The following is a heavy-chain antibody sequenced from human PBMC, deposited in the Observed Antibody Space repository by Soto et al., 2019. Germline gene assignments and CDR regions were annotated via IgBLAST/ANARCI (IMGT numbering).Heavy chain of an antibody. V-gene: IGHV4-31*11. Sequence: PSETLSLTCAVSGGSIISASYSWNWIRQSPGRGLEWIGHIYSSGSTYYTPSLKSRVSISVDTSNNQFSLKLTSVTAADTAVYFCECEYEGRIERWFDAW. D-gene: IGHD2-15*01. CDR1: GGSIISASYS. CDR3: ECEYEGRIERWFDA. J-gene: IGHJ5*01. CDR2: IYSSGST.